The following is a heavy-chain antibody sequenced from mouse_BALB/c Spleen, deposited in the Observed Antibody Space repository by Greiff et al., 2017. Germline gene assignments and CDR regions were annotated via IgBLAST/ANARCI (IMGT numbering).Heavy chain of an antibody. J-gene: IGHJ2*01. CDR3: ARTGTYCFDY. D-gene: IGHD4-1*01. Sequence: VQLQESGPGLVQPSQSLSITCTVSGFSLTSYGVHWVRQSPGKGLEWLGVIWSGGSNDYNAAFISRLSISKDNSKSHVFFKMNSLQADDTAIYYCARTGTYCFDYWGQGTTLTVSS. CDR1: GFSLTSYG. CDR2: IWSGGSN. V-gene: IGHV2-4-1*01.